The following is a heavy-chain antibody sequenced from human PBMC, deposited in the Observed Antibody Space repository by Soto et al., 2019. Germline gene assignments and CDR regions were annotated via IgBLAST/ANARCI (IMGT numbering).Heavy chain of an antibody. Sequence: ETLSLTCAVYGGSFSGYYWSWIRQPPGKGLEWIGEINHSGSTNYNPSLKSRVTISVDTSKNQFSLKLSSVTAADTAVYYCAIIRNYYYYGMDVWGQGTTVTVSS. V-gene: IGHV4-34*01. J-gene: IGHJ6*02. CDR1: GGSFSGYY. CDR2: INHSGST. CDR3: AIIRNYYYYGMDV.